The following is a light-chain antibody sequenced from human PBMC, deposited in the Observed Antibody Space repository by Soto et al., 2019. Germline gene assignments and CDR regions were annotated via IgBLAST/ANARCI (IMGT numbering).Light chain of an antibody. V-gene: IGKV1-6*01. CDR2: AAS. Sequence: AIQMTQSPSSLSASVGDRVTITCRASQGIRNDLGWYQQKPGKATKLLIYAASSLQSGLPSRFSGSGSGTDFTLTISSLQPEDFATYYCLQDYNYPRTFGQGTKVEIK. CDR3: LQDYNYPRT. CDR1: QGIRND. J-gene: IGKJ1*01.